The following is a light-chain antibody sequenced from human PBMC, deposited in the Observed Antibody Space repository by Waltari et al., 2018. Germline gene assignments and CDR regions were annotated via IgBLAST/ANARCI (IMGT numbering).Light chain of an antibody. J-gene: IGKJ2*01. CDR2: TAS. CDR3: QQSSSLPYT. Sequence: DIQKTQSPSSLSTFVGDRVTITCRASQSIRGLLNWYQQKPGKAPELLINTASSLQSGVPARFSGSASGTAFTLTISSLQPEDFVTYYCQQSSSLPYTFGQGTKLEIK. CDR1: QSIRGL. V-gene: IGKV1-39*01.